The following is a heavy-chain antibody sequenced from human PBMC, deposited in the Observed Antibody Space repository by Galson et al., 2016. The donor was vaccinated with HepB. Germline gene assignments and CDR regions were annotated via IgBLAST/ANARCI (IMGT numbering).Heavy chain of an antibody. J-gene: IGHJ6*02. CDR1: GYSFTTYG. CDR2: ISGYSGDT. V-gene: IGHV1-18*01. Sequence: SVKVSCKASGYSFTTYGVCWVRQAPGQGLEWMGWISGYSGDTKYAQNFQGRLTMTTDTSTSTAYMEVRSLRSDDTAIYYCSRSAAHGTTTMDIWGQGTTVTVSS. CDR3: SRSAAHGTTTMDI. D-gene: IGHD1-1*01.